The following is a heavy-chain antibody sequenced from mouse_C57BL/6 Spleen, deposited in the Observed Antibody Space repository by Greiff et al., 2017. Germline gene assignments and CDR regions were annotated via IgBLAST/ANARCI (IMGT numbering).Heavy chain of an antibody. D-gene: IGHD4-1*01. CDR1: GFSFNTYA. V-gene: IGHV10-1*01. J-gene: IGHJ1*03. CDR2: IRSKSNNYAT. Sequence: EVKLLESGGGLVQPKGSLKLSCAASGFSFNTYAMNWVRQAPGKGLEWVARIRSKSNNYATYYADSVKYRFTISRDDSESMLYLQMNNLKTEDTAMYYCVRHGWDGYFDVWGTGTTVTVSS. CDR3: VRHGWDGYFDV.